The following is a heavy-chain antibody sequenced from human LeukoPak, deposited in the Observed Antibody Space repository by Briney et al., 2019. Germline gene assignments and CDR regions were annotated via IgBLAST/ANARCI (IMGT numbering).Heavy chain of an antibody. CDR2: ISSNGGST. D-gene: IGHD6-13*01. Sequence: GGSLRLSCAASGFTFSSYAMHWVRQAPGKGLEYVSAISSNGGSTYYANSVKGRFTISRDNSKNTLYLQMGSVRAEDMAVYYCARDGGGIAAAYYFDYWGQGTLVTVSS. J-gene: IGHJ4*02. CDR1: GFTFSSYA. CDR3: ARDGGGIAAAYYFDY. V-gene: IGHV3-64*01.